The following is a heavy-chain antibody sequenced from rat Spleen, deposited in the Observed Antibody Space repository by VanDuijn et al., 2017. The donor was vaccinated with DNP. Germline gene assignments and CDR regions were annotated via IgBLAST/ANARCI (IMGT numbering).Heavy chain of an antibody. V-gene: IGHV5-31*01. Sequence: EVQLVESGGGPVQPGRSLKLSCVASGFSFNNYWMTWIRQAPGKGLEWVASISPGGGTTSYRDSVMGRFTISRYDANSTLFLQMDSLRSEDTATYYCASLWTLTYWGQGTLVTVSS. J-gene: IGHJ3*01. CDR1: GFSFNNYW. D-gene: IGHD1-3*01. CDR3: ASLWTLTY. CDR2: ISPGGGTT.